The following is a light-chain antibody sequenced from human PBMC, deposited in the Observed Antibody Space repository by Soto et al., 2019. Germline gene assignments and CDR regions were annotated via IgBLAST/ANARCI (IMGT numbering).Light chain of an antibody. V-gene: IGLV2-14*03. Sequence: QSVLTQPASVSGSPGQSITISCTGTSSDVGDHNSVSWYQQQPGKAPKLMIYAVSNRPSGVSNRFSGSKSGNTASLTISGLQAEDEAEYYRVSYTNNITVIFGGGTKLTVL. CDR2: AVS. CDR1: SSDVGDHNS. J-gene: IGLJ2*01. CDR3: VSYTNNITVI.